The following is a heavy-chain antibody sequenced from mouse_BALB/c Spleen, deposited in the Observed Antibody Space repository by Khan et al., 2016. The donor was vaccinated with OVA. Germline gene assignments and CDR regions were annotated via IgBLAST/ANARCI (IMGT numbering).Heavy chain of an antibody. J-gene: IGHJ3*01. CDR3: TNGNYGWFAY. V-gene: IGHV5-9-1*01. CDR1: GFTFSTFV. D-gene: IGHD2-1*01. Sequence: EVELVESGGGLVKPGGSLKLSCSASGFTFSTFVMSWVRQTPEKRLEWVATISSAGTYTYFSDSVKGRFTISRDNAKNTLYLQMNSLRSEDKARYYCTNGNYGWFAYWGQGTLVTVSA. CDR2: ISSAGTYT.